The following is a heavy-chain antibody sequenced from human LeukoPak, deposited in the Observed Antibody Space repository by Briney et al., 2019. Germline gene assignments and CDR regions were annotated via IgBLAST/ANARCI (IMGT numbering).Heavy chain of an antibody. D-gene: IGHD5-24*01. CDR1: GYNFPSYW. J-gene: IGHJ4*02. CDR2: IYPGDSDT. Sequence: GESLKISCKGSGYNFPSYWIAWVRQMPGKGLEWMGIIYPGDSDTRYSPSFQGQVTISADMSITTAYLRWNSLKASDTAMYYCARADGYTAHFDSWGQGTLVTVSS. V-gene: IGHV5-51*01. CDR3: ARADGYTAHFDS.